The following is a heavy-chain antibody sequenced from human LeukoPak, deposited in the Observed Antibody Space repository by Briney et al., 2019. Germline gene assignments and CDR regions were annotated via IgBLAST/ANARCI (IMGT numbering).Heavy chain of an antibody. J-gene: IGHJ2*01. CDR3: ARDQSGGSTFWYFDL. Sequence: RGESLQISCKGSAYNFANYWISWVRPLPGKGLEWMGRIDPSDSYTDYSPSFQGHVTLSVDKSNNTAYLQWSGLKASDTATYYCARDQSGGSTFWYFDLWGRGTLVTVSS. CDR1: AYNFANYW. CDR2: IDPSDSYT. D-gene: IGHD4-23*01. V-gene: IGHV5-10-1*01.